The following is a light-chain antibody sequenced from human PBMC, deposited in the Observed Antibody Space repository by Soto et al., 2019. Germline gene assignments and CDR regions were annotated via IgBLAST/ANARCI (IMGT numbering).Light chain of an antibody. CDR3: DTWDSGLSAVV. V-gene: IGLV1-51*01. J-gene: IGLJ2*01. CDR1: SSNIGKNY. Sequence: QSVLTQPPSVSAAPGQTVTISCSGSSSNIGKNYVSWYQQLPGTAPKLLIFDNNKRHSGIPDRFSGSKSGTSATLGITGLQTGDEADYYCDTWDSGLSAVVFGGGTKLTVL. CDR2: DNN.